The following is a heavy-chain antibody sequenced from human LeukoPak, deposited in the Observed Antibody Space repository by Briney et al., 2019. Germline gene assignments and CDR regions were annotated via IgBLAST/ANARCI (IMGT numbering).Heavy chain of an antibody. D-gene: IGHD1-7*01. J-gene: IGHJ6*03. CDR2: INDSGRI. Sequence: SETLSLTRAVYGGAFCNYFRSWIRQPPGKERPGIGEINDSGRIYYDPSLMSRVTVSVDTSKNHFSLRLTSVTATDTAVYYCARRWNYGRNYYIDVWGNGATVSVSS. CDR1: GGAFCNYF. V-gene: IGHV4-34*01. CDR3: ARRWNYGRNYYIDV.